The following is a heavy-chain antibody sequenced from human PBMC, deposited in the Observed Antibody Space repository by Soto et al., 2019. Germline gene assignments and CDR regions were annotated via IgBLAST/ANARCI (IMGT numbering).Heavy chain of an antibody. D-gene: IGHD3-10*01. Sequence: GGSLRLSCAASGFTFSSYGMHWVRQAPGKGLEWVAVISYDGSNKYYADSVKGRFTISRDNSKNTLYLQMNSLRAEDTAVYYCANKGGPSGPGDYWGQGTLVTVSS. CDR3: ANKGGPSGPGDY. J-gene: IGHJ4*02. CDR1: GFTFSSYG. CDR2: ISYDGSNK. V-gene: IGHV3-30*18.